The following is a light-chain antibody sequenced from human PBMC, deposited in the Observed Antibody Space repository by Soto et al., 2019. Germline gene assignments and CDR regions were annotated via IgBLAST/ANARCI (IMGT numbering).Light chain of an antibody. Sequence: DIQMTQSPSTLSASVGDRVTITCRASQSISSWLTWYQQKAGQAPKLLIYKASIVESGAPSRFSGSGYGTDFTLTISSLQPDDSATYYCQQYSYFSTFGQGTRVEVK. CDR1: QSISSW. CDR3: QQYSYFST. V-gene: IGKV1-5*03. CDR2: KAS. J-gene: IGKJ1*01.